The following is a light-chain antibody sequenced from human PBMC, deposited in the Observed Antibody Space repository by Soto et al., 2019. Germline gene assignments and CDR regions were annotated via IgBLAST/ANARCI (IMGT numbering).Light chain of an antibody. J-gene: IGKJ5*01. V-gene: IGKV3-15*01. CDR3: KQYNNWPIT. Sequence: EIVLTQSPGTLSVSPGERDTLSCRASQNIRSNLAWYQQKPGQAPRLLIYEKSIRAPGIPDRFSGSGSGTEFTLKIRRMQSEEFAVYHCKQYNNWPITFGKGTRLEIK. CDR1: QNIRSN. CDR2: EKS.